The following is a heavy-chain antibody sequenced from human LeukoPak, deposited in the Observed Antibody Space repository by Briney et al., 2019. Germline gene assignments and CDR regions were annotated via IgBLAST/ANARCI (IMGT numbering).Heavy chain of an antibody. V-gene: IGHV4-4*07. CDR2: IYTSGST. CDR3: ARSPVVPAAKAYYYYYMDV. Sequence: SETLSLTCTVSGGSISSYYWSWIRQPAGKGLEWIGRIYTSGSTNYNPSLKSRVTMSVDTSKNQFSLKLSSVTAADTAVYYCARSPVVPAAKAYYYYYMDVWGKGTTVTVSS. D-gene: IGHD2-2*01. J-gene: IGHJ6*03. CDR1: GGSISSYY.